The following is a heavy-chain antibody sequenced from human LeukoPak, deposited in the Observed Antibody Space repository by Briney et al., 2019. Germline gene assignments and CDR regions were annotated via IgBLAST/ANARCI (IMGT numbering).Heavy chain of an antibody. CDR1: GGSISSYY. V-gene: IGHV4-4*07. D-gene: IGHD2-8*01. CDR3: ARGVYLGNGYYFDY. Sequence: PSETLSLTCTVSGGSISSYYWNWIRQPAGKGLEWMGHIYTSGSTNYNSSLKSRVTMSVDTSKNQFSVKLNSVIAADTAMYYCARGVYLGNGYYFDYWGQGTLVTVSS. J-gene: IGHJ4*02. CDR2: IYTSGST.